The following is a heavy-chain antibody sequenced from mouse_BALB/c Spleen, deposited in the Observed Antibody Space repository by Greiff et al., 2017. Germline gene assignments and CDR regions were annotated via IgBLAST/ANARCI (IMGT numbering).Heavy chain of an antibody. Sequence: VQLQQSGAELVRPGALVKLSCKASGFNIKDYYMHWVKQRPEQGLEWIGWIDPENGNTIYDPKFQGKASITADTSSNTAYLQLSSLTSEDTAVYYCARGNGNYRYFDVWGAGTTVTVSS. CDR2: IDPENGNT. D-gene: IGHD2-1*01. J-gene: IGHJ1*01. CDR1: GFNIKDYY. CDR3: ARGNGNYRYFDV. V-gene: IGHV14-1*02.